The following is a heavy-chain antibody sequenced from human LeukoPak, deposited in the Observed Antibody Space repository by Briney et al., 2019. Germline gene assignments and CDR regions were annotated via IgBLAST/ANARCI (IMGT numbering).Heavy chain of an antibody. V-gene: IGHV3-73*01. Sequence: GGSLRLSCAASGFTVSSNYMSWVRQASGKGLDWVGRIRSKANSYATAYAASVKGRFTISRDDSKNTAYLQMNSLKTEDTAVYYCTRHSAFSGDYNYWGQGTLVTVSS. CDR3: TRHSAFSGDYNY. J-gene: IGHJ4*02. CDR1: GFTVSSNY. CDR2: IRSKANSYAT. D-gene: IGHD4-17*01.